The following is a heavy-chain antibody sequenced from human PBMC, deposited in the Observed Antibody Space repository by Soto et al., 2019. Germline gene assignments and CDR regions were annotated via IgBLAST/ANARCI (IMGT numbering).Heavy chain of an antibody. CDR3: ASYYDSSGYYAYYFDY. D-gene: IGHD3-22*01. CDR1: GGSISSGDYY. J-gene: IGHJ4*02. Sequence: SETLSLTCTVSGGSISSGDYYWSLIRQPPGKGLEWIGYIYYSGSTYYNPSLKSRVTISVDTSKNQFSLKLSSVTAADTAVYYCASYYDSSGYYAYYFDYWGQGTLVTVSS. V-gene: IGHV4-30-4*01. CDR2: IYYSGST.